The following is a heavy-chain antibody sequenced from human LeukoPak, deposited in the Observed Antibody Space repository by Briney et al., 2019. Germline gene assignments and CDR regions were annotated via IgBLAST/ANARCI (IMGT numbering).Heavy chain of an antibody. CDR2: ISWNSGSM. D-gene: IGHD5-18*01. J-gene: IGHJ4*02. V-gene: IGHV3-9*01. CDR3: AKAPDTAMVAYYFEY. Sequence: GGSLRLSCAASGFIFDDYAMHWVRQAPGKGLEWVSGISWNSGSMGYADSVRGRFTISRDNAKNSLYLQMNSLRAEDTALYYCAKAPDTAMVAYYFEYWGQGVLVTVSS. CDR1: GFIFDDYA.